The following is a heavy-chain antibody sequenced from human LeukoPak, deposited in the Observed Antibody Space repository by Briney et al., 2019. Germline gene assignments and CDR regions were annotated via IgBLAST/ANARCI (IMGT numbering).Heavy chain of an antibody. Sequence: SETLSLTCTVSGGSISSYYWSWIRQPPGKGLEWIGYIYYSGSTNYNPSLKSRVTISVDTSKNQFSLKLSSVTAADTAVYYCARGLGFDSSGYYFVYWGQGTLVTVSS. CDR3: ARGLGFDSSGYYFVY. J-gene: IGHJ4*02. V-gene: IGHV4-59*01. CDR1: GGSISSYY. CDR2: IYYSGST. D-gene: IGHD3-22*01.